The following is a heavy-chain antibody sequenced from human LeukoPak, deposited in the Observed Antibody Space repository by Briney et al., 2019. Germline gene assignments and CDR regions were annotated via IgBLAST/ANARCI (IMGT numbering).Heavy chain of an antibody. J-gene: IGHJ4*02. V-gene: IGHV4-30-4*08. D-gene: IGHD3-3*01. CDR2: IYYSGST. CDR1: GGSISSGDYY. CDR3: ARVRWSGYYIDTVYYFDY. Sequence: SQTLSPTCTVSGGSISSGDYYWSWIRQPPGKGLEWIGYIYYSGSTYYNPSLKSRVTISVDTSKDQFSLKLSSVTAADTAVYYCARVRWSGYYIDTVYYFDYWGQGTLVTVSS.